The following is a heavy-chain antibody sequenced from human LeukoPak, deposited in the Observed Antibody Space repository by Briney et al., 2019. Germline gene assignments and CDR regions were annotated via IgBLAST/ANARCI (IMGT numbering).Heavy chain of an antibody. D-gene: IGHD2-8*01. J-gene: IGHJ4*02. CDR1: GGSISSGGYY. CDR3: AREVYGSYYFDY. Sequence: SQTLSLTCTVSGGSISSGGYYWSWIRQHPAKGLEWIGYIYYSGSTYYNPSLKSRVTISVDTSKNQFSLKLSSVTAADTAVYYCAREVYGSYYFDYWGQGTLVTVSS. V-gene: IGHV4-31*03. CDR2: IYYSGST.